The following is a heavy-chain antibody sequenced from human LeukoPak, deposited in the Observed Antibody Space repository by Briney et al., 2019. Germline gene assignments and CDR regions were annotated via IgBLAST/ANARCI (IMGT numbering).Heavy chain of an antibody. CDR1: GGTFSSYA. D-gene: IGHD3-22*01. CDR3: ARTDSSGYEFDY. CDR2: IIPIFGTA. J-gene: IGHJ4*02. Sequence: SVKVSCKTSGGTFSSYAISWVRQAPGQGLEWMGGIIPIFGTANYAQKFQGRVTVTTDESTSTAYMELSSLRSEDTAVYYCARTDSSGYEFDYWGQGTLVTVSS. V-gene: IGHV1-69*05.